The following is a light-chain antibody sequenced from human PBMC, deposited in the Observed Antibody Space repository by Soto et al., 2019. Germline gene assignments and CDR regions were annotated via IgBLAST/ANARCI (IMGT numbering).Light chain of an antibody. Sequence: EIVLTQSPATLSLSPGERATLSCRASQSVSSSLAWYQQEPGQAPRLLIYDASNRATGIPARFSGNGSGTDFTLTISSLEPEDFAVYYCQQRSKWPITFGQGTRLEIK. CDR3: QQRSKWPIT. J-gene: IGKJ5*01. V-gene: IGKV3-11*01. CDR1: QSVSSS. CDR2: DAS.